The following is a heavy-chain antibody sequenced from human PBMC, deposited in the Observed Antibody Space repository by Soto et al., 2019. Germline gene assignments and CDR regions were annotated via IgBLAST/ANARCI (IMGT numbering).Heavy chain of an antibody. D-gene: IGHD2-2*01. CDR2: INHSGST. V-gene: IGHV4-34*01. CDR1: GGSFSGYY. CDR3: ARGQIVVVTADNSYYSYYYGMDV. J-gene: IGHJ6*02. Sequence: PSETLSLTCAVYGGSFSGYYWSWIRQPPGKGLEWIGEINHSGSTNYNPSLKSRVTISVDTSKNQFSLKLSSVTAADTAVYYCARGQIVVVTADNSYYSYYYGMDVWGQGTTVTVSS.